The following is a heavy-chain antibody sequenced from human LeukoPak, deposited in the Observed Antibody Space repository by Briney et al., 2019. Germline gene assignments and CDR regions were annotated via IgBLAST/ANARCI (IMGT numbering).Heavy chain of an antibody. Sequence: GGSLRLSCAASGFTFSSYGMHWVRQAPGKGLEWVAVTSNDGSNKKYADSVKGRFTISRDNAKNSLYLQMNSLRADDTAVYYCARDVQVATIYPLDYWGQGTLVIVSS. D-gene: IGHD5-12*01. CDR1: GFTFSSYG. CDR2: TSNDGSNK. V-gene: IGHV3-30*03. J-gene: IGHJ4*02. CDR3: ARDVQVATIYPLDY.